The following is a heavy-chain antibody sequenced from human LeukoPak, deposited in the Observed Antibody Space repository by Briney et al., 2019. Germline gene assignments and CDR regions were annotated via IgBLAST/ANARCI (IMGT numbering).Heavy chain of an antibody. CDR1: GYTFTSYG. Sequence: GASVKVSCKASGYTFTSYGISWVRQAPGQGLEWMGRINPNSGGTNYAQKFQGRVTMTRDTSISTAYMELSRLRSDDTAVYYCARGGYSYGSHAFDIWGQGTMVTVSS. CDR2: INPNSGGT. V-gene: IGHV1-2*06. D-gene: IGHD5-18*01. J-gene: IGHJ3*02. CDR3: ARGGYSYGSHAFDI.